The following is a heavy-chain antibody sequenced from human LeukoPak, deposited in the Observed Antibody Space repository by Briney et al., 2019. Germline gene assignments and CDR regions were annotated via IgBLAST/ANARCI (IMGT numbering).Heavy chain of an antibody. CDR3: ARGPFLVIRAPDY. J-gene: IGHJ4*02. Sequence: GGSLRLSCAASGFSISTFWMSWVRQAPGKGLEGVANIKQDGTEKYYVDSVRGRFTISRDNAENSLYLQMNSLRAEDTAVYYCARGPFLVIRAPDYWGQGTLVTVSS. V-gene: IGHV3-7*01. D-gene: IGHD2-21*01. CDR1: GFSISTFW. CDR2: IKQDGTEK.